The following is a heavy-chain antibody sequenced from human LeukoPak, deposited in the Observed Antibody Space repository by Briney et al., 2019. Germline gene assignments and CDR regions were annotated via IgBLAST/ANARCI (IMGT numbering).Heavy chain of an antibody. D-gene: IGHD2-2*01. V-gene: IGHV4-34*01. J-gene: IGHJ4*02. CDR2: INHSGST. Sequence: PSETLSLTCAVYGGSFSSYYWSWIRQPPGKGLEWIGEINHSGSTNYNPSLKSRVTLSVDTSKNQFFLKLSSVTAADTAVYYCARAMPTRRTYDYWGQGTLVTVSS. CDR1: GGSFSSYY. CDR3: ARAMPTRRTYDY.